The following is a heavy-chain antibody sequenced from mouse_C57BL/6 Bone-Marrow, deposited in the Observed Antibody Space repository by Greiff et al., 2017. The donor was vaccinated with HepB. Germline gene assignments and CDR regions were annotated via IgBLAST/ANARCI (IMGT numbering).Heavy chain of an antibody. CDR2: IDPSDSYT. D-gene: IGHD1-1*02. Sequence: QVQLQQPGAELVRPGTSVKLSCKASGYTFTSYWMHWVKQRPGQGLEWIGVIDPSDSYTNYNLKFKGKATLTVDTSSSTAYMQLSSLTSEDSAVYYCARFYGYYAMDYWGQGTSVTVSS. J-gene: IGHJ4*01. CDR1: GYTFTSYW. CDR3: ARFYGYYAMDY. V-gene: IGHV1-59*01.